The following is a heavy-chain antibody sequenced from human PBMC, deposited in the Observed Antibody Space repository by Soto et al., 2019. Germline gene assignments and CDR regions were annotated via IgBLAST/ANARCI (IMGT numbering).Heavy chain of an antibody. V-gene: IGHV1-8*01. CDR2: MNPNSGNT. CDR1: GYTFTSYH. CDR3: ARGHIISTTNWLDP. Sequence: QVQLVQSGAEVKKPGASVKVSCKGSGYTFTSYHINWVRQATGQGLEWMGWMNPNSGNTGYAQTLEGGVTMPWETSISTAYTELGSLRFEETAMYYCARGHIISTTNWLDPWGQVTLVTVSS. D-gene: IGHD1-20*01. J-gene: IGHJ5*02.